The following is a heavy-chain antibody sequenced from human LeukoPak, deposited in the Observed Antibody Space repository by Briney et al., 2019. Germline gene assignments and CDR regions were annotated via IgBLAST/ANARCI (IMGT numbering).Heavy chain of an antibody. J-gene: IGHJ4*02. CDR3: AGEGRSSTPGY. CDR1: GGSITNYY. V-gene: IGHV4-4*07. Sequence: SETLSLTCTVSGGSITNYYWSWVRQSAIKGLEWIGRISASGNTDYNPSLRNRVTMSVEKSKNQFSLRLSSVTAADTAVYYCAGEGRSSTPGYWGQGTLVAVSS. CDR2: ISASGNT. D-gene: IGHD2-15*01.